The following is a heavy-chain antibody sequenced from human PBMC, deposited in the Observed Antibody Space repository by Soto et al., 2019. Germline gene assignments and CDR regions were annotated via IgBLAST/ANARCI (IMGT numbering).Heavy chain of an antibody. CDR3: AKEGAIPGEVDA. Sequence: HLAQSGPEVKRPGASVKISCKASGFIFTDWFMRWVRQAPGQGPEWMGIINTSGGNSIYSQKFQDRVTMTRDTSTSTLYVELSSLTSADTAVYYCAKEGAIPGEVDAWGQGTVVSVSS. J-gene: IGHJ1*01. V-gene: IGHV1-46*01. CDR2: INTSGGNS. D-gene: IGHD2-21*01. CDR1: GFIFTDWF.